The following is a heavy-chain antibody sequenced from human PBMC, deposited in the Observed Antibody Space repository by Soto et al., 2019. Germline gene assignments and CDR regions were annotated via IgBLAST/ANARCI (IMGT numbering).Heavy chain of an antibody. Sequence: GESLKISCKGSGYTFSDFWIAWVRRMPGKGLEGMGIIYPEDLETKYSPSFRGQVTISADRSISTAYLQWRSLKASDTAMYYCARQRSPHYYYSGMDVWGQGTTVTVSS. CDR2: IYPEDLET. CDR3: ARQRSPHYYYSGMDV. J-gene: IGHJ6*02. V-gene: IGHV5-51*01. CDR1: GYTFSDFW.